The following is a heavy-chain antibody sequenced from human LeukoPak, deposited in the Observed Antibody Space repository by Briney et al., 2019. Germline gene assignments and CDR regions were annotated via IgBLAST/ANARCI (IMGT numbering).Heavy chain of an antibody. D-gene: IGHD1-7*01. CDR3: ARGTSPEP. CDR2: INNDGSMT. V-gene: IGHV3-74*01. CDR1: GFSFSNNW. Sequence: GGSLRLSCAASGFSFSNNWMHWVRQAPGKGLEWVSRINNDGSMTHYADSVKGRFSISRDNAKNTLYLQMNSLRVEDTAMYYCARGTSPEPWGQGTLVTVFS. J-gene: IGHJ5*02.